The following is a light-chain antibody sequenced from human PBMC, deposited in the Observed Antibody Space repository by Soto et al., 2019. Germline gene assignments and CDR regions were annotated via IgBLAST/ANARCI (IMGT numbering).Light chain of an antibody. Sequence: DIVITQSPATLSVSPGERATLSCRASQSVSSNLAWYQQKPGQAPRLLIYGASTRATGIPARFSGSGSGTEFTLTISSLQSEDFAVYYCQQYNNWPGTFGGGTKV. J-gene: IGKJ4*01. CDR1: QSVSSN. CDR3: QQYNNWPGT. CDR2: GAS. V-gene: IGKV3-15*01.